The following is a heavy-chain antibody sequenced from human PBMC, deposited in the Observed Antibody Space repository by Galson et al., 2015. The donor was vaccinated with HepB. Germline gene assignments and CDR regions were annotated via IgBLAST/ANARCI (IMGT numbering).Heavy chain of an antibody. Sequence: QSGAEVKKPGESVRISCQGSGYTFSNYWITWVRQVPGKGLEWLGRIDTVDSYTNHNPSFEGRVTMSVDRSIDTAYLQWSGLRTSDTGIYYCARRYCTSSSCSGVHFYYYGLDVWGQGTTVTVSS. D-gene: IGHD3-10*02. J-gene: IGHJ6*02. CDR3: ARRYCTSSSCSGVHFYYYGLDV. V-gene: IGHV5-10-1*01. CDR1: GYTFSNYW. CDR2: IDTVDSYT.